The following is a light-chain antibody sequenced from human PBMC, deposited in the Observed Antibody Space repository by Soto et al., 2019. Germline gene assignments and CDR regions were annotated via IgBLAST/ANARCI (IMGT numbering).Light chain of an antibody. CDR3: SSYTSSSALV. CDR1: SSDIGGYNY. J-gene: IGLJ1*01. CDR2: DVS. Sequence: QSALTQPASVSGSPGQSIIISCTGVSSDIGGYNYVSWYQQHPGKAPKLMIFDVSNRPSGVSNRFSGSRSGNTASLTISGLQAEDEADYYCSSYTSSSALVFGTGTKVTVL. V-gene: IGLV2-14*01.